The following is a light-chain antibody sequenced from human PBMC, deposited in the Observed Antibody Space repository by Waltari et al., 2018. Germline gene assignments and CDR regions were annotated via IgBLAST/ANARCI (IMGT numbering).Light chain of an antibody. J-gene: IGKJ2*01. CDR1: QTISSTY. V-gene: IGKV3-20*01. CDR2: GAS. CDR3: QQYGGSPPYT. Sequence: EVVLTQSPGTLSLSKGERATLSCRASQTISSTYLAWYQQKPGQAPRLLIYGASSRATGIPDRFSGSGSGTDFTLTISRLEPEDFAVYYCQQYGGSPPYTFGQGTTLEI.